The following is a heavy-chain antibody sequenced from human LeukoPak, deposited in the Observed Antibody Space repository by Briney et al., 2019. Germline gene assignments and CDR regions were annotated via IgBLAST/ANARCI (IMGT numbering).Heavy chain of an antibody. CDR1: GGSISSGDYY. CDR3: ASGIFGVAPSDY. J-gene: IGHJ4*02. CDR2: IYYSGST. D-gene: IGHD3-3*01. V-gene: IGHV4-30-4*08. Sequence: TSETLSLTCTVSGGSISSGDYYWSWIRQPPGKGLEWIGYIYYSGSTYYNPSLKSRVTISVDTSKNQFSLKLSSVTAADTAVYYCASGIFGVAPSDYWGQGTLVTVSS.